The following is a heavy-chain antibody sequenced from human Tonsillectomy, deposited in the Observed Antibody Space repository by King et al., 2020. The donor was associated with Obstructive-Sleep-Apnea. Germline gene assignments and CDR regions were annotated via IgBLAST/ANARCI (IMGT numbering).Heavy chain of an antibody. CDR1: GGSISSYY. CDR2: IYYSGST. CDR3: SSGYGVYSGRAFDI. Sequence: VQLQESGPGLVKPSETLSLTCTVSGGSISSYYWSWIRQPPGKRLEWIGYIYYSGSTNYNPSLKSRVTISLDTSKNQFSLKLSSVTAADTAVYYCSSGYGVYSGRAFDIWGQGTMVTVSS. J-gene: IGHJ3*02. D-gene: IGHD1-26*01. V-gene: IGHV4-59*01.